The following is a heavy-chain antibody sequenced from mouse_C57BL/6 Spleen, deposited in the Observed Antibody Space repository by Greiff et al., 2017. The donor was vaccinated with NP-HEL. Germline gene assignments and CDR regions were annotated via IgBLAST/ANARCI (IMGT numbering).Heavy chain of an antibody. CDR1: GYTFTSYW. Sequence: QVQLKQPGAELVKPGASVKLSCKASGYTFTSYWMHWVKQRPGRGLEWIGRIDPNSGGTKYNEKFKSKATLTVDKPSSTAYMQLSSLTSEDSAVYYCARGGSSSAWFAYWGQGTLVTVSA. CDR2: IDPNSGGT. V-gene: IGHV1-72*01. J-gene: IGHJ3*01. CDR3: ARGGSSSAWFAY. D-gene: IGHD1-1*01.